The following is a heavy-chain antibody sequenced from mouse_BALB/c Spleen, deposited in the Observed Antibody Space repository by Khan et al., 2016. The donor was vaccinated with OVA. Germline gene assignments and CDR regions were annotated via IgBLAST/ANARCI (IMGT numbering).Heavy chain of an antibody. J-gene: IGHJ2*01. CDR3: SRVYGEDFDY. CDR1: GYSITSDYA. Sequence: EVQLVETGPGLVKPSQSLSLTCTVTGYSITSDYAWNWIRQFPGNKLEWMGYISYSGNTKYNPSLKSRISFTRDTSKNQFFLQLNSVTIEDTATYYYSRVYGEDFDYWGQGTTLTVSS. D-gene: IGHD1-1*01. V-gene: IGHV3-2*02. CDR2: ISYSGNT.